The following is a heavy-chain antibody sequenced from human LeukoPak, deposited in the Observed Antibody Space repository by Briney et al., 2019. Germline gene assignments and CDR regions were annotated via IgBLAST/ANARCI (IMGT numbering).Heavy chain of an antibody. CDR1: VFTLVRYS. J-gene: IGHJ4*02. V-gene: IGHV3-21*01. Sequence: GVSLRLSCAPSVFTLVRYSFNWVRQAPGKGLEWVSSINTVGLHIFYGDSEKGRLTLSRHHAEHSVYVQKNSVRVEDTAVYYCARLRRNRDSGGYYYYYDYWGQGTLVTVSS. CDR3: ARLRRNRDSGGYYYYYDY. CDR2: INTVGLHI. D-gene: IGHD3-22*01.